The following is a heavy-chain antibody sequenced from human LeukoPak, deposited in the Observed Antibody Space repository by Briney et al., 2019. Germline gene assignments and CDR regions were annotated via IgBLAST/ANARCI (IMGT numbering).Heavy chain of an antibody. CDR2: INTNTGNP. CDR3: ARDYSVRGNPHGY. J-gene: IGHJ4*02. Sequence: ASVNVSCKASGYSFTSYAMNWVRQAPGQGLEWMGWINTNTGNPTYAQGFTGRFVFSLDTSVSTAYLQISSLKAEDTAVYYCARDYSVRGNPHGYWGQGTLVTVSS. D-gene: IGHD3-10*02. V-gene: IGHV7-4-1*02. CDR1: GYSFTSYA.